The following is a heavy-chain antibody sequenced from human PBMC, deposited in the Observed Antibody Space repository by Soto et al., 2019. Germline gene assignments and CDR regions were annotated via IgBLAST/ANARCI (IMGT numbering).Heavy chain of an antibody. Sequence: QVQLQESGPGLVKPSDTLSLTCTVPGGSISSYYWPWIRHPPGKGLEWLVYIYYSGTTNYTPSLQIQVTISVETSKNQFSLKLRSVIAAGPTVDCWARRYGYSFDYWGQGTLVTVSS. J-gene: IGHJ4*02. V-gene: IGHV4-59*12. CDR2: IYYSGTT. CDR1: GGSISSYY. D-gene: IGHD1-20*01. CDR3: ARRYGYSFDY.